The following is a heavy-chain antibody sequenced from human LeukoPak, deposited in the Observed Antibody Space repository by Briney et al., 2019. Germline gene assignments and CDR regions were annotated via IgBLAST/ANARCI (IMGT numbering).Heavy chain of an antibody. Sequence: GASVKVSCKASGFTFTSSAMQWVRQARGQRLEGIGWIVVGSGNTNYAQKFQERVTITRDMSTSTAYMELSSLRSEDTAVYYCAAVLGYYDSSGYYPHFDYWGQGTLVTVSS. CDR2: IVVGSGNT. J-gene: IGHJ4*02. CDR1: GFTFTSSA. CDR3: AAVLGYYDSSGYYPHFDY. V-gene: IGHV1-58*02. D-gene: IGHD3-22*01.